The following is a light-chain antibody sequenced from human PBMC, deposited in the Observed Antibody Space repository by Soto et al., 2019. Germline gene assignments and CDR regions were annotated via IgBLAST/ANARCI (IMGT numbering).Light chain of an antibody. J-gene: IGLJ3*02. CDR2: ESG. CDR1: SSDVGSYNL. CDR3: CSFARGTTLV. V-gene: IGLV2-23*01. Sequence: QSALTQPASVSGSPGQSITISCTGSSSDVGSYNLVSWYQQHPGKAPKLMVYESGKRPSGVSDRFFGSKSGNTASLTISGLQAEDDADYYCCSFARGTTLVFGGGTKLTVL.